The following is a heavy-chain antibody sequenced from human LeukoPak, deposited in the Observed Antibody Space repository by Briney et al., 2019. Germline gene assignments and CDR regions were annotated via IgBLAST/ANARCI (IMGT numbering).Heavy chain of an antibody. CDR2: IYYSGSP. CDR3: ARGSTGSSVDP. V-gene: IGHV4-59*07. J-gene: IGHJ5*02. Sequence: SDTLSLTCTVSGGSLSNYYWSWIRQPPGKGLEWIGYIYYSGSPTYNPSLRSRVTISVDTSKNQFSLKLSSVTAADTAVYYCARGSTGSSVDPWGQGTLVTVSS. D-gene: IGHD6-6*01. CDR1: GGSLSNYY.